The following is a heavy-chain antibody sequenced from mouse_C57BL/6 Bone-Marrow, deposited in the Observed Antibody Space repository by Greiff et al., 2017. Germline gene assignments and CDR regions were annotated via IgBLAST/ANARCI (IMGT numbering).Heavy chain of an antibody. CDR2: IYPGGGYT. J-gene: IGHJ2*01. D-gene: IGHD1-1*01. Sequence: VQLQQSGAELVRPGTSVKMSCKASGYTFTNYWIGWAKQRPGHGLEWIGDIYPGGGYTNYNEKFKGKATLTADKSSSTAYMQVSSLTSEDSAIYYCARYEGFIMDYWGQGTTLTVSS. V-gene: IGHV1-63*01. CDR1: GYTFTNYW. CDR3: ARYEGFIMDY.